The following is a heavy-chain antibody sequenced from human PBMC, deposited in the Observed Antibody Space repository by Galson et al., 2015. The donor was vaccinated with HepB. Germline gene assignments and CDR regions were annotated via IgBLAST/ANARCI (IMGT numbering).Heavy chain of an antibody. CDR1: GGSITSTNW. V-gene: IGHV4-4*02. J-gene: IGHJ6*02. D-gene: IGHD5-24*01. Sequence: ETLSLTCAVSGGSITSTNWWSWVRQPPGKGLEWIGEIYHSGSTNYNPSLKSRVTISVDESKNQFSLNLSSMTAADTAVYYCARGGEMATKFSDYYYYGMDVWGQGTTVTVSS. CDR3: ARGGEMATKFSDYYYYGMDV. CDR2: IYHSGST.